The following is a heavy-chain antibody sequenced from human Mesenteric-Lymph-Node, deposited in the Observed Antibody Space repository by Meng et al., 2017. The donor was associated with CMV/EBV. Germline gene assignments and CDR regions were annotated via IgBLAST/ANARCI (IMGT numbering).Heavy chain of an antibody. CDR1: AGTFNGNA. D-gene: IGHD6-13*01. Sequence: KASAGTFNGNAGSWVQQAPGQGLEWMGGVIPILHISSYAPKFEGRVTITADKSTGTAYMELRSLRSEDTAVYYCASIAAAGRGGFDYWGQGTLVTVSS. CDR3: ASIAAAGRGGFDY. J-gene: IGHJ4*02. V-gene: IGHV1-69*10. CDR2: VIPILHIS.